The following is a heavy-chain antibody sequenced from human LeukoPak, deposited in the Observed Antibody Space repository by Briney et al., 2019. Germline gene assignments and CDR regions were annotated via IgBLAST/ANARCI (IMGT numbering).Heavy chain of an antibody. D-gene: IGHD4-17*01. V-gene: IGHV3-74*01. CDR2: INSDGSST. Sequence: GGSLRLSCAASGFTFDDYDMSWVRQAPGKGLVWVSRINSDGSSTSYADSVKGRFTISRDNAKNTLYLQMNSLRAEDTAVYYCARDLRADYGNPWGQGTLVTVSS. CDR1: GFTFDDYD. J-gene: IGHJ5*02. CDR3: ARDLRADYGNP.